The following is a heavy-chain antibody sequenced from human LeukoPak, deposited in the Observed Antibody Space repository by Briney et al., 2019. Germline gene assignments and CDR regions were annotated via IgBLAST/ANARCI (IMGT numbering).Heavy chain of an antibody. Sequence: ASVKVSCKASGYTFTGYYMHWVRQAPGQGLEWMGWINPNSGGTNYAQKLQGRVTMTTDTSTSTAYMELRSLRSDDTAVYYCARDLAPIWFGETGSDYWGQGTLVTVSS. V-gene: IGHV1-2*02. CDR3: ARDLAPIWFGETGSDY. J-gene: IGHJ4*02. CDR1: GYTFTGYY. CDR2: INPNSGGT. D-gene: IGHD3-10*01.